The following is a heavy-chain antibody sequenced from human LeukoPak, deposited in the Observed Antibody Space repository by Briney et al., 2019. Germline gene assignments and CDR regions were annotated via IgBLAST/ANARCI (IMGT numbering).Heavy chain of an antibody. J-gene: IGHJ4*02. Sequence: QAGGSLRLSCAASGFTFSSYSMNWVRQAPGKGLEWVSAISGSGGSTYYADSVKGRFTISRDNSKNTLYLQMNSLRAEDTAVYYCAKVRCSGGSCYPYYFDYWGQGTLVTVSS. V-gene: IGHV3-23*01. CDR3: AKVRCSGGSCYPYYFDY. CDR2: ISGSGGST. D-gene: IGHD2-15*01. CDR1: GFTFSSYS.